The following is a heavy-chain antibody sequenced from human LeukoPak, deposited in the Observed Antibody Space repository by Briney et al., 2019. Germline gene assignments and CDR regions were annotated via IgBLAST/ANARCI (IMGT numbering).Heavy chain of an antibody. Sequence: GGSLRLSCAASGFTFSSYSMNWVRQAPGKGLEWVSVISASGDGTYYADSVKGRFTISRDNSQNTLYLQMNSLRAEDTAVYYCARKPSGSYPFDYWGQGTLVTVSS. D-gene: IGHD1-26*01. CDR1: GFTFSSYS. V-gene: IGHV3-23*01. CDR3: ARKPSGSYPFDY. CDR2: ISASGDGT. J-gene: IGHJ4*02.